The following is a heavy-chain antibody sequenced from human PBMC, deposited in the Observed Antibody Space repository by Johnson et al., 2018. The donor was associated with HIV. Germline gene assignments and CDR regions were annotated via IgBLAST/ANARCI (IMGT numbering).Heavy chain of an antibody. Sequence: VQLVESGGGLVQPEGYLRLSCVASGFTFSNFALHWVRQAPGKGLQYVSRISSDGVSTYYANSVIGRFTISRDNSKNTLYLAMNSLRADDTAVYYCARDHSGYDSVPAAFDIWGQGTMVTVSS. CDR3: ARDHSGYDSVPAAFDI. V-gene: IGHV3-64*01. CDR2: ISSDGVST. CDR1: GFTFSNFA. D-gene: IGHD5-12*01. J-gene: IGHJ3*02.